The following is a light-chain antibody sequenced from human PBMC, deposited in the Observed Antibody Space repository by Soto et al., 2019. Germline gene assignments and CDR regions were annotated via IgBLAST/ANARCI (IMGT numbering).Light chain of an antibody. CDR3: QQRSNWPPSIT. CDR2: DAS. Sequence: EIVLTQSPATLSLSPGERAKISCRASQSVTTYLAWYQQKPGQAPRLLIYDASDRATGIPARFSGSGSGTDFTLTISSLEPEDFAVYYCQQRSNWPPSITFGQRTRLEIK. J-gene: IGKJ5*01. CDR1: QSVTTY. V-gene: IGKV3-11*01.